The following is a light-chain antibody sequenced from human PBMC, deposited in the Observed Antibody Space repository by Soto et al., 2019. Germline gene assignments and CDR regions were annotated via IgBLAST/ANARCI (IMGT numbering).Light chain of an antibody. CDR1: SSDVGGYNY. CDR3: SSYTSSSTLYV. V-gene: IGLV2-14*01. Sequence: QSSLAHPASVPRSPGHSIAISCTGTSSDVGGYNYVSWYQQHPGKAPKLMIYEVSNRPSGVSNRFSGSKSGNTASLTISGLQAEDEADYYCSSYTSSSTLYVFGTGTKVTVL. CDR2: EVS. J-gene: IGLJ1*01.